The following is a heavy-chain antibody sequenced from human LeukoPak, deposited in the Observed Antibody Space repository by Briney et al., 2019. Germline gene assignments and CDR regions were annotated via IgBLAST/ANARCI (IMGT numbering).Heavy chain of an antibody. V-gene: IGHV1-46*01. CDR3: ARVGGDGYNSDRSGYYYYMDV. CDR2: INPSGGST. CDR1: GYTFTSYY. Sequence: ASVKVSCKASGYTFTSYYMHWVRQVPGQGLEWMGIINPSGGSTSYAQKFQGRVTMTRDMSTSTVYMELSSLRSEDTAVYYCARVGGDGYNSDRSGYYYYMDVWGKGTTVTVSS. D-gene: IGHD5-24*01. J-gene: IGHJ6*03.